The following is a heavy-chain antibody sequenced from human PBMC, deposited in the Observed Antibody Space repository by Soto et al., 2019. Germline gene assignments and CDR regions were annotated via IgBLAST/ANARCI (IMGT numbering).Heavy chain of an antibody. Sequence: SEALSLTCTVSGGSINNSYWSWIRQPPGKGLEWIGYVYYSGTTNYNPSPKSRVTISVDTSKNQFSLKLSSVTAADTAVYYCASGPSGDENWGRGTLVTVSS. CDR2: VYYSGTT. CDR1: GGSINNSY. CDR3: ASGPSGDEN. J-gene: IGHJ4*02. D-gene: IGHD2-15*01. V-gene: IGHV4-59*01.